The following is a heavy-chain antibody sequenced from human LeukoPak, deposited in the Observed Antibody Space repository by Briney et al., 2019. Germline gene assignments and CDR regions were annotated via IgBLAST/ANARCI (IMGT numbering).Heavy chain of an antibody. V-gene: IGHV3-23*01. J-gene: IGHJ4*02. CDR2: LTTGGDST. CDR1: GFTFSSYA. D-gene: IGHD2-2*01. Sequence: GESLRLSCAASGFTFSSYAMSWVRHPPAKGLEWVSALTTGGDSTYYADSVKGRFTISRDNSKNTLYLQMNNLRAKDTAVYYCAKASCSSTSCYVDYWGQGNRVSVSA. CDR3: AKASCSSTSCYVDY.